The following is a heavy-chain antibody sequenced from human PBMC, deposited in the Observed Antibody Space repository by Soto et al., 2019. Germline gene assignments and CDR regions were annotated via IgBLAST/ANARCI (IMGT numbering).Heavy chain of an antibody. Sequence: PSETLSLTCTVSGGSISSGDYYWSWIRQPPGKGLEWIGYIYYSGSTYYNPSLKSRVTISVDTSKNQFSLKLSSVTAADTAVYYCARILNGQPSSSSSPNPPNWFDPWGQGTLVTVSS. J-gene: IGHJ5*02. CDR3: ARILNGQPSSSSSPNPPNWFDP. CDR1: GGSISSGDYY. V-gene: IGHV4-30-4*02. D-gene: IGHD6-6*01. CDR2: IYYSGST.